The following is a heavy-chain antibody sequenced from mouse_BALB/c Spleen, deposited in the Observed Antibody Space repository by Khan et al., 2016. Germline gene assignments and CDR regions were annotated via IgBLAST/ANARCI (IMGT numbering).Heavy chain of an antibody. D-gene: IGHD1-1*01. CDR1: GYTFTNYG. J-gene: IGHJ3*01. Sequence: QIQLVQSGPELKKPGETVKISCKASGYTFTNYGMNWVKQAPGKGLKWMGWINTNTGEPTYAEEFKGRFAFSLETSASTAYLQINNLKNEDTATYFCARRGDYGSSWFAYWCQGTLVTVSA. CDR2: INTNTGEP. CDR3: ARRGDYGSSWFAY. V-gene: IGHV9-3*02.